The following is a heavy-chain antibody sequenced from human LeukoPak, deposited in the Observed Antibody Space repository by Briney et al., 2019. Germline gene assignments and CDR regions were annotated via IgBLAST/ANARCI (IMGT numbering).Heavy chain of an antibody. CDR1: GFTFSSYG. CDR2: ISYDGSNK. J-gene: IGHJ6*02. V-gene: IGHV3-30*18. CDR3: AKDTRGYYYGSGSYYPYYYYGMDV. D-gene: IGHD3-10*01. Sequence: GGSLRLSCAASGFTFSSYGMHWVRQAPGKGLEWVAVISYDGSNKYYADYVKGRFTISRDNSKNTLYLQMNSLRAEDTAVYYCAKDTRGYYYGSGSYYPYYYYGMDVWGQGTTVTVSS.